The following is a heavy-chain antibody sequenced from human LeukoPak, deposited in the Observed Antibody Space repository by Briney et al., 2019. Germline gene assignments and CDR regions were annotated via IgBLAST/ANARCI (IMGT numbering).Heavy chain of an antibody. D-gene: IGHD2-2*01. CDR2: ISSSSSYI. CDR3: ARAPGYCSSTSCYGPVDY. CDR1: GFTFSSYS. V-gene: IGHV3-21*01. J-gene: IGHJ4*02. Sequence: GGSLRLPCAASGFTFSSYSMNWVRQAPGKGLEWVSSISSSSSYIYYADSVKGRFTISRDNAKNSLYLQMNSLRAEDTAVYYCARAPGYCSSTSCYGPVDYWGQGTLVTVSS.